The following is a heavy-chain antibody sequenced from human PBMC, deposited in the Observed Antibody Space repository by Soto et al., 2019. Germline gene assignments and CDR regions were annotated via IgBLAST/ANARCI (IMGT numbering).Heavy chain of an antibody. CDR1: GFTFSTCW. J-gene: IGHJ4*02. CDR2: INQDGSER. CDR3: VKDKRGSY. D-gene: IGHD3-10*01. Sequence: LRLSCAASGFTFSTCWMMWVRQAPGKGLEWVANINQDGSERYYVDSVKGRFTISRDNAKNSLYLQMNSLRAEDTAVYYCVKDKRGSYWGQGTLVTVSS. V-gene: IGHV3-7*01.